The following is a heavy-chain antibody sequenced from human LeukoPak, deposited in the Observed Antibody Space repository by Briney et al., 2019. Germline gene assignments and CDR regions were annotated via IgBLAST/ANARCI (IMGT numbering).Heavy chain of an antibody. CDR3: PRRYFDS. J-gene: IGHJ4*02. CDR2: IKQDGGEK. V-gene: IGHV3-7*03. Sequence: GGSLRLSCVASGFTFSNYWMQWVRQAPGKGLEWVANIKQDGGEKYYVDSVKGRFTISRDNAKDQLYLQMNSLTAEDTVVYYRPRRYFDSWGQGNLVTLSS. CDR1: GFTFSNYW.